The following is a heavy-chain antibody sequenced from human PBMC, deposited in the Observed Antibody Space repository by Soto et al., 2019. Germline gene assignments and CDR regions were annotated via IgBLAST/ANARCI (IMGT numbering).Heavy chain of an antibody. V-gene: IGHV3-33*08. Sequence: GGSLRLSCAASGFIFRSYGMHWVRQAPGKGLEWVAVIWYDGSNTYYADPVKGRFTISRDNSKNTLFLQMNSLRDEDTAVYYCASSAAWGRGTLVTVS. D-gene: IGHD6-19*01. CDR2: IWYDGSNT. J-gene: IGHJ5*02. CDR3: ASSAA. CDR1: GFIFRSYG.